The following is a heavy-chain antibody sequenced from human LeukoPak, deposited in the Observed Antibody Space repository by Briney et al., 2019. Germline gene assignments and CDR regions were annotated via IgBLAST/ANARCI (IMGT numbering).Heavy chain of an antibody. D-gene: IGHD3-22*01. V-gene: IGHV3-15*01. CDR2: VKSKIEGGTT. Sequence: GGSLRLSCAASGFTFNDAWMSWVRQAPGKGLEWVGHVKSKIEGGTTDYAAPVKARFTISRDDSKNTLSLQMNSLKTEDSALYYCTTTYYDSSGYYFEYWGQGNLVTVSS. J-gene: IGHJ4*02. CDR3: TTTYYDSSGYYFEY. CDR1: GFTFNDAW.